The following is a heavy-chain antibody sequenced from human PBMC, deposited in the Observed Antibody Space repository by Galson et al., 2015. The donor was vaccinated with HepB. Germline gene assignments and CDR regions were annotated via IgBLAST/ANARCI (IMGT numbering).Heavy chain of an antibody. CDR2: INTNTGNP. V-gene: IGHV7-4-1*02. Sequence: SVKVSCKASGYTFTSYAMNWVRQAPGQGLEWMGWINTNTGNPTYAQGFTGRFVFSLDTSVSTAYLQISSLKAEDTAVYYCARGQSGPEPYYYGSGSYYYYYGMDVWGQGTTVTVSS. CDR1: GYTFTSYA. CDR3: ARGQSGPEPYYYGSGSYYYYYGMDV. D-gene: IGHD3-10*01. J-gene: IGHJ6*02.